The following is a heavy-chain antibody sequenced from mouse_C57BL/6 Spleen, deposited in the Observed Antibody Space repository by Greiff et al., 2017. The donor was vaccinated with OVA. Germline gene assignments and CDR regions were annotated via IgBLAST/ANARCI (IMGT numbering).Heavy chain of an antibody. Sequence: EVKLMESGGGLVKPGGSLKLSCAASGFTFSDYGMHWVRQAPEKGLEWVAYISSGSSTIYYADTVKGRFTISRDNAKNTLFLQMTSLGAEDTAMYYCASNWDFDYWGQGTTLTVSA. J-gene: IGHJ2*01. D-gene: IGHD4-1*01. V-gene: IGHV5-17*01. CDR1: GFTFSDYG. CDR3: ASNWDFDY. CDR2: ISSGSSTI.